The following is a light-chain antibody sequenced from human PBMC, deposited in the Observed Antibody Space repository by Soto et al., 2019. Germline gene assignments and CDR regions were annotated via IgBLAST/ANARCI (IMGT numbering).Light chain of an antibody. V-gene: IGLV2-11*01. Sequence: QSALIQPRSVSGSPGQSVTLSCTGTSSDVGGYNYVSWYQQHPGKAPKLMIYDVITRPSGVPDRFSGSKSGNTASLTISGLQAEDEADYYCCSYAGSYTFVFGTGTKVTVL. CDR2: DVI. J-gene: IGLJ1*01. CDR3: CSYAGSYTFV. CDR1: SSDVGGYNY.